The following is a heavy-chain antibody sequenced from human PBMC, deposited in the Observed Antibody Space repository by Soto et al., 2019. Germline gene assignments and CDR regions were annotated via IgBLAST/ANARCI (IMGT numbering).Heavy chain of an antibody. Sequence: GGSLRLSCAASGFTFSSYAMSWVRQAPGKGLEWVSGVSGSGGSTYCVDSVKGRFTISRDNSKNTLYLQMNSLRAEDTAVYYCTTGLSNGYYNFDYWGQGTPVTVSS. CDR2: VSGSGGST. CDR1: GFTFSSYA. V-gene: IGHV3-23*01. J-gene: IGHJ4*02. CDR3: TTGLSNGYYNFDY. D-gene: IGHD3-22*01.